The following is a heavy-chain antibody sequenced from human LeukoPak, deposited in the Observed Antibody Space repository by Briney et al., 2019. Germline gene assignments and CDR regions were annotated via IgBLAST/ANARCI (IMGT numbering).Heavy chain of an antibody. CDR3: ARRTVGESPPFDY. D-gene: IGHD3-10*01. CDR1: GFTFSSYE. CDR2: ISSSGSTI. Sequence: GGSLKLSCAASGFTFSSYEMNWVRQAPGQGLEWVSYISSSGSTIYYADSVKGRFTISRAKNSLYLQMNSLRAEDTAVYYCARRTVGESPPFDYWGKGTLVTVSS. V-gene: IGHV3-48*03. J-gene: IGHJ4*02.